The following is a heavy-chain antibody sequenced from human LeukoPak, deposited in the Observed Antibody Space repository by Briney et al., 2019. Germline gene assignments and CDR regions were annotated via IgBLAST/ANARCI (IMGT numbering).Heavy chain of an antibody. CDR3: ARVRFAWLRPFDY. Sequence: GGSLRLSCAASGFTFSSYWMSWVRQAPGKGLEWVANIKQDGSEKYYVDSVKGRFTISRDNAKNSLYLQMNSLRAEDTAVYYCARVRFAWLRPFDYWGPGTLVTVSS. V-gene: IGHV3-7*01. CDR2: IKQDGSEK. D-gene: IGHD5-12*01. J-gene: IGHJ4*02. CDR1: GFTFSSYW.